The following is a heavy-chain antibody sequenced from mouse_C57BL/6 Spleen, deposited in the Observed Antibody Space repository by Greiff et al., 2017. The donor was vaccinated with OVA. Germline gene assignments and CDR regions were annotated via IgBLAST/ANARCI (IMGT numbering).Heavy chain of an antibody. J-gene: IGHJ1*03. V-gene: IGHV1-63*01. CDR3: ARGRDDGYPHWYFDV. CDR2: IYPGGGYT. CDR1: GYNFTNYW. D-gene: IGHD2-3*01. Sequence: VQLQQSGAELVRPGASVKMSCKASGYNFTNYWIGWAKQRPGHGLEWIGDIYPGGGYTNYNEKFKGKATLTADKSSSTAYMQFSSLTSEDSAIYYCARGRDDGYPHWYFDVWGTGTTVTVSS.